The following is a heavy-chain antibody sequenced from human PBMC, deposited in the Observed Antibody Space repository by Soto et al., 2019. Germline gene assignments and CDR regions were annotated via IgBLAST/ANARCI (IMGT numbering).Heavy chain of an antibody. D-gene: IGHD5-12*01. CDR3: GSRLNNGYREYFQH. CDR1: GSTLSNYA. Sequence: QVQLAQSGAEVKKPGSSVKVSCKASGSTLSNYAISWVRQAPGQGLEWMGGIVPIFGTASYAQKFQGRVTISADVSTSTVYIELSSLRSEDTAVYYCGSRLNNGYREYFQHWGQGTLVTVSS. CDR2: IVPIFGTA. J-gene: IGHJ1*01. V-gene: IGHV1-69*13.